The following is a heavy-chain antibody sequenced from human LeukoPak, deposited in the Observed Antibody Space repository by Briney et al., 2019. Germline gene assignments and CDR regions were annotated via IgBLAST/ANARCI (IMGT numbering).Heavy chain of an antibody. CDR2: MNPNSGNT. J-gene: IGHJ4*02. CDR1: GYTFTSYD. CDR3: ARVGRKIAAAAGGADY. Sequence: ASVKVSCKASGYTFTSYDINWVRQATGQGLEWMGWMNPNSGNTGYAQKFRGRVTMTRNTSISTAYMELSSLRSEDTAVYYCARVGRKIAAAAGGADYWGQGTLVTVSS. D-gene: IGHD6-13*01. V-gene: IGHV1-8*01.